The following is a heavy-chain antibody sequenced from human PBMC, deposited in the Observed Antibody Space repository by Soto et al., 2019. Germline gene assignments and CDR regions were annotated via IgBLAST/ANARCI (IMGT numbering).Heavy chain of an antibody. J-gene: IGHJ4*02. Sequence: PGVSLIVSCAASGFAFSNYDLSWVRQAPGKGLEWVSATSVRGDTTYYADSVKGRFTISRDNSKKTLYLQMNTLRAEDTAGYYCSRHRDTGFASTPRWVGRRGQGT. CDR2: TSVRGDTT. D-gene: IGHD3-16*02. CDR1: GFAFSNYD. V-gene: IGHV3-23*01. CDR3: SRHRDTGFASTPRWVGR.